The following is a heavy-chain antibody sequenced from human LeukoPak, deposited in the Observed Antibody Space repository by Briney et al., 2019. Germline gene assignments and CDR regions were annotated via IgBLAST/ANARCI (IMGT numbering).Heavy chain of an antibody. D-gene: IGHD1-26*01. CDR2: IYYSGST. J-gene: IGHJ4*02. V-gene: IGHV4-39*01. CDR1: GGSLSSSSYY. CDR3: ARLGREGYYFDY. Sequence: SETLSLTCTVSGGSLSSSSYYWGWLRQPPGKGLEWIGSIYYSGSTYYNPSLKSRVTISVDTSKNQFSLKLSSVTAADTAVYYCARLGREGYYFDYWGQGTLVTVSS.